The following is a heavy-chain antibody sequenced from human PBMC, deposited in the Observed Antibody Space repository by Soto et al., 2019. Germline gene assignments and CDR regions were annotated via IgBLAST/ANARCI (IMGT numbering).Heavy chain of an antibody. CDR3: AREFDSSGYPLDY. Sequence: QVQLVESGGGVVQPGRSLRLSCAASGFTFSSYAMHWVRQAPGKGLEWVAVISYDGSNKYYADSVKGRFTISRDNSKNTLDLQMSSLRAEDTAVYYCAREFDSSGYPLDYWGQGTLVTVSS. D-gene: IGHD3-22*01. V-gene: IGHV3-30-3*01. CDR1: GFTFSSYA. CDR2: ISYDGSNK. J-gene: IGHJ4*02.